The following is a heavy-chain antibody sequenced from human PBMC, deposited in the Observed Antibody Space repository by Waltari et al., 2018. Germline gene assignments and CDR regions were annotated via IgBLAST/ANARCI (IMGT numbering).Heavy chain of an antibody. CDR1: GGSISSYY. D-gene: IGHD6-19*01. Sequence: PSETLSLTCTVSGGSISSYYWSWIRQPAGKGLEWIGRIYTSGSTNYNPSLKSRVTMSVDSSKNQFSLNLSSVTAADTAVYYCARDEQWLVWGYWGQGTLVTVSS. J-gene: IGHJ4*02. CDR3: ARDEQWLVWGY. CDR2: IYTSGST. V-gene: IGHV4-4*07.